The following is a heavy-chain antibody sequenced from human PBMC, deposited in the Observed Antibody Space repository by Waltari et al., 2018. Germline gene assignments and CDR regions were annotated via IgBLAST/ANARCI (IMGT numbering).Heavy chain of an antibody. CDR1: GGTFSSYA. V-gene: IGHV1-69*10. CDR3: ARERNGSGSNDAFDI. J-gene: IGHJ3*02. Sequence: QVQLVQSGAEVKKPGSSVKVSCKASGGTFSSYAISWVRQAPGQGLEWMGGILPILGIANYAQKFQGRVTITADKSTGTAYMELSSLRSEDTAVYYCARERNGSGSNDAFDIWGQGTMVTVSS. D-gene: IGHD3-10*01. CDR2: ILPILGIA.